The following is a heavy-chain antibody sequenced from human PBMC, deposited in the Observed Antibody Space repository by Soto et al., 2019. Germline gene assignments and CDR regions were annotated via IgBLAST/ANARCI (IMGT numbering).Heavy chain of an antibody. CDR1: GIPVSSNY. CDR3: AREGPYYYASRMDV. D-gene: IGHD3-10*01. J-gene: IGHJ6*02. CDR2: LHSGGDT. V-gene: IGHV3-53*04. Sequence: EVQLVESGGGLVQPGGSLRLSCVASGIPVSSNYMTWVRQAPGKGLEWASVLHSGGDTYYANSVKGRFTISRHDSTNTLFLQMNSLTAEDTAVYYCAREGPYYYASRMDVWGQGTTVTVSS.